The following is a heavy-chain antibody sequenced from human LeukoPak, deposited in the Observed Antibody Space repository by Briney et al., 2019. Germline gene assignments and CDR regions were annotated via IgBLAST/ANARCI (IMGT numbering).Heavy chain of an antibody. V-gene: IGHV3-7*01. D-gene: IGHD2-2*01. J-gene: IGHJ4*02. Sequence: GGSLRLSCAASGFTFSSYWMSWVRQAPGKGLEWVANIKQDGSEKYYVDSVKGRFTISRDNAKNSLYLQMNSLRAEDTAVYYCAGGVRIVVPAAMNDYWGQGTLVTVSS. CDR1: GFTFSSYW. CDR2: IKQDGSEK. CDR3: AGGVRIVVPAAMNDY.